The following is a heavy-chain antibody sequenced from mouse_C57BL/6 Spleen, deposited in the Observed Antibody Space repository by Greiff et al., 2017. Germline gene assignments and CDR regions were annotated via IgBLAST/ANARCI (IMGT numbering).Heavy chain of an antibody. J-gene: IGHJ2*01. D-gene: IGHD4-1*01. Sequence: QVQLQQPGAELVKPGASVKLSCKASGYTFTSYTMHWVKQRPGQGLEWIGYINPSSGYTKYNQKFKDKATLTADKSSSTAYMQLSSLTSEDSAVYYCARGSWTGTYFDYRGQGTTLTVSS. CDR3: ARGSWTGTYFDY. CDR1: GYTFTSYT. V-gene: IGHV1S26*01. CDR2: INPSSGYT.